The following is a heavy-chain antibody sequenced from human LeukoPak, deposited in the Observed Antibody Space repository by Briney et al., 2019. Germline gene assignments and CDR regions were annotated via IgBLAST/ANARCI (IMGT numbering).Heavy chain of an antibody. J-gene: IGHJ6*03. CDR2: INHSGST. V-gene: IGHV4-34*01. Sequence: SETLSLTCAVYGGSFSGYYWSWIRQPPGKGLEWIGEINHSGSTNYNPSLKSRVTISVDTSKNQFSLKLSSVTAADTAVYYCARGPSGVAARPPTSYYYYYYMDVWGKGTTVTVSS. D-gene: IGHD6-6*01. CDR3: ARGPSGVAARPPTSYYYYYYMDV. CDR1: GGSFSGYY.